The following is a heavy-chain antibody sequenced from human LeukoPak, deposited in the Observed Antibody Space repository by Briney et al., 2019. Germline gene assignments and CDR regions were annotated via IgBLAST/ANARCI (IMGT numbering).Heavy chain of an antibody. CDR1: GFTFSGSA. V-gene: IGHV3-73*01. CDR2: IRSKANSYAT. CDR3: TSTIFGVANEGNYCYYYMDV. D-gene: IGHD3-3*01. J-gene: IGHJ6*03. Sequence: GGSLRLSCAASGFTFSGSAMHWVRQASGKGLEWVGRIRSKANSYATAYAASVKGRFTISRDDSKNTAYLQMNSLKTEDTAVYYCTSTIFGVANEGNYCYYYMDVWGKGTTVTVSS.